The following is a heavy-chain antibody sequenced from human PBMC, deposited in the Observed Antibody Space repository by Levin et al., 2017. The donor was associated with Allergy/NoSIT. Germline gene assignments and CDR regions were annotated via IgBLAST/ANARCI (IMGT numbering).Heavy chain of an antibody. Sequence: GESLKISCAASGFIVSSKHMTWVRQAPGKGLEWVSVIYRDGGTSYSDSVKGRFTISRDISKNTLYLQMNSLRAEDTAVYYCATSSGGLDFWGQGALVTVSS. CDR3: ATSSGGLDF. V-gene: IGHV3-53*01. D-gene: IGHD2-15*01. J-gene: IGHJ4*02. CDR1: GFIVSSKH. CDR2: IYRDGGT.